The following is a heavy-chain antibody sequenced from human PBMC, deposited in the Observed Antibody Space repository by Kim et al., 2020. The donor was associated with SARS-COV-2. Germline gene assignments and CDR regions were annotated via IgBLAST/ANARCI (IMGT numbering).Heavy chain of an antibody. V-gene: IGHV3-30*04. Sequence: GGSLRLSCAASGFTFSSYAMHWVRQAPGKGLEWVAVISYDGSNKYYADSVKGRFTISRDNSKNTLYLQMNSLRAEDTAVYYCARDILLPDTAMENDYWGQGTLVTVSS. CDR2: ISYDGSNK. D-gene: IGHD5-18*01. J-gene: IGHJ4*02. CDR1: GFTFSSYA. CDR3: ARDILLPDTAMENDY.